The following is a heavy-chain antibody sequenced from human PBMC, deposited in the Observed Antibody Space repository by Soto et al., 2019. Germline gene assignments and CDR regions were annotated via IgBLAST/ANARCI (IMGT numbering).Heavy chain of an antibody. J-gene: IGHJ6*02. V-gene: IGHV3-15*01. D-gene: IGHD2-2*01. CDR3: TTDSADIVVVPATFGMDV. CDR1: GITFSNAW. Sequence: GGSLRLSCAASGITFSNAWMTWVRQAPWKGLEWVGRIKSITDGGTTDYAAPVKGRFTISRDDSKDTLYLQMNNLRTEDTAVYHCTTDSADIVVVPATFGMDVWGQGTTVTVSS. CDR2: IKSITDGGTT.